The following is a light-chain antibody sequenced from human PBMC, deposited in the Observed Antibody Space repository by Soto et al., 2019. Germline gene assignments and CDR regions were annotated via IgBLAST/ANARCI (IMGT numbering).Light chain of an antibody. J-gene: IGKJ2*03. Sequence: DIQMTQSPSSLSASVGDRVTITCRASQSVDRHLHWYQQRPGKAPNLLISGASSLQSGVPSRFSGSGSGTDSTLTISSLQREDFATYYCQQSHITQYSFGQGTTLEIK. CDR1: QSVDRH. CDR3: QQSHITQYS. CDR2: GAS. V-gene: IGKV1-39*01.